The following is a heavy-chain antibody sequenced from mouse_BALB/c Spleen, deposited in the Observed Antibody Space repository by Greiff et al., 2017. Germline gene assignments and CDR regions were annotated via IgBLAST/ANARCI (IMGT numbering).Heavy chain of an antibody. Sequence: QVQLKESGPGLVQPSQSLSITCTVSGFSLTSYGVHWVRQSPGKGLEWLGVIWSGGSTDYNAAFISRLSISKDNSKSQVFFKMNSLQANDTAIYYCARPNSLLRLAAMDYWGQGTSVTVSS. J-gene: IGHJ4*01. V-gene: IGHV2-2*02. CDR3: ARPNSLLRLAAMDY. CDR1: GFSLTSYG. CDR2: IWSGGST. D-gene: IGHD1-2*01.